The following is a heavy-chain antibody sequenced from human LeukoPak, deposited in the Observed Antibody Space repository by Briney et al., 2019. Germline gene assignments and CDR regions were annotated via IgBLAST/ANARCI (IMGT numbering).Heavy chain of an antibody. CDR2: ISGSGGST. D-gene: IGHD3-3*01. J-gene: IGHJ4*02. Sequence: GGSLRLSCAASGFTFSSYAMSWVRQAPGKGLEWVSAISGSGGSTYYADSVKGRFTISRDNSKNTLYLQMNSLRAEDTAVYYCAKDPGSRNDFWSGYPKYYFDYWGQGTLVTVSS. V-gene: IGHV3-23*01. CDR3: AKDPGSRNDFWSGYPKYYFDY. CDR1: GFTFSSYA.